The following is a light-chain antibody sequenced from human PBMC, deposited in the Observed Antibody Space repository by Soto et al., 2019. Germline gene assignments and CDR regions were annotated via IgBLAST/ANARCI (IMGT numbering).Light chain of an antibody. CDR2: EVT. Sequence: QSALTQPPSVSAAPGQSITNSCTGTSTDIGAYNYVSWYQQHPGKAPKLLIYEVTSRPSGVSNRFSGSKSGNTASLTISGLQAEDEANYYCNSYTTLSNRVFGTGTKVTVL. CDR3: NSYTTLSNRV. J-gene: IGLJ1*01. CDR1: STDIGAYNY. V-gene: IGLV2-14*01.